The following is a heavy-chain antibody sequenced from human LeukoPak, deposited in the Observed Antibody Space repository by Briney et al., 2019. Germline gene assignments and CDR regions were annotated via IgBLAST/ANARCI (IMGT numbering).Heavy chain of an antibody. Sequence: ASVKVSCKASGYTFTSYDINWVRQATGQGLEWMGWMNPNSGNTGYAQKFQGRVTITGNTSISTAYMELSSLRSEDTAVYYCARGKDFWSGPYYDSWGQGTLVTVSS. CDR1: GYTFTSYD. J-gene: IGHJ4*02. CDR3: ARGKDFWSGPYYDS. D-gene: IGHD3-3*01. CDR2: MNPNSGNT. V-gene: IGHV1-8*03.